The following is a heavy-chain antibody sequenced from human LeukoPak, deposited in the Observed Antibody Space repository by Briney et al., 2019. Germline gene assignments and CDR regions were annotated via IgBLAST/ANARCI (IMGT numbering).Heavy chain of an antibody. V-gene: IGHV1-69*06. CDR1: GCTFSSYA. D-gene: IGHD5-24*01. J-gene: IGHJ4*02. CDR2: IIPIFGTA. Sequence: SVKVSCKASGCTFSSYAISWVRQAPGQGLEWMGGIIPIFGTANYAQKFQGRVTITADKSTSTAYMELSSLRSEDTAVYYCASNRDGYNQYYFDYWGQGTLVTVSS. CDR3: ASNRDGYNQYYFDY.